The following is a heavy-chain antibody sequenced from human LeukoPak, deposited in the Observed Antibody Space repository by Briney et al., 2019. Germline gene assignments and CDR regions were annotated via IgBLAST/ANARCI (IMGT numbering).Heavy chain of an antibody. J-gene: IGHJ4*02. D-gene: IGHD2-15*01. CDR1: GYTFTSYG. CDR3: ARAGIVVVVAAENDY. CDR2: ISAYNGNT. Sequence: GSVKVSCKASGYTFTSYGISWVRQAPGQGLEWTGWISAYNGNTNYAQKLQGRVTMTTDTSTSTAYMELRSLRSDDTAVYYCARAGIVVVVAAENDYWGQGTLVTVSS. V-gene: IGHV1-18*01.